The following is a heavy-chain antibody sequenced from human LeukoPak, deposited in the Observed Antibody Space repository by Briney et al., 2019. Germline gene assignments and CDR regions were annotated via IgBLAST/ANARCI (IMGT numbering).Heavy chain of an antibody. Sequence: GGSLLLYCVSSVFTLRRDWMDSRRQAPGKGLVWVSRINRDGSSTSYADSVKGRFTISRDNAKNTLSLQMNSLRAADTAVYYCPREVVSSGWSFFDYWRQGTLVTVSS. CDR1: VFTLRRDW. CDR3: PREVVSSGWSFFDY. V-gene: IGHV3-74*01. J-gene: IGHJ4*02. D-gene: IGHD6-19*01. CDR2: INRDGSST.